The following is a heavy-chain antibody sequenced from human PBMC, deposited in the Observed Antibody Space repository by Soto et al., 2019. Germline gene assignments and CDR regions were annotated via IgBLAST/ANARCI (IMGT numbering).Heavy chain of an antibody. J-gene: IGHJ6*03. V-gene: IGHV3-9*01. CDR3: AKDIASTSFSYMDV. CDR2: ISWNSGSI. CDR1: GFTFDDYA. Sequence: GGSLRLSCAASGFTFDDYAMHWVRQAPGKGLEWVSGISWNSGSIGYADSVKGRFTISRDNAKNSLYLQMNSLRAEDTALYYCAKDIASTSFSYMDVWGTAPPVTVPS. D-gene: IGHD2-2*01.